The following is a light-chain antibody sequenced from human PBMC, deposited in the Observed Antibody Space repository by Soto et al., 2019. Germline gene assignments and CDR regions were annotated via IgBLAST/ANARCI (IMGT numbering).Light chain of an antibody. Sequence: EILMTQSPATLSVSPGERATLSCRASQSVGSSLAWYQQQPGQAPRLVIYGASTRATGIPARFSGSGSGTEFTLTISSLQSEDFAVYYCQQYNNWPLTFGGGTKVDNK. J-gene: IGKJ4*01. CDR2: GAS. CDR1: QSVGSS. V-gene: IGKV3-15*01. CDR3: QQYNNWPLT.